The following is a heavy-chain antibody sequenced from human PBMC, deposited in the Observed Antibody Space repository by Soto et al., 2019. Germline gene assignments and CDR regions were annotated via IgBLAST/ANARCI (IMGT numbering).Heavy chain of an antibody. V-gene: IGHV3-23*01. D-gene: IGHD2-2*01. Sequence: PGGSLRLSCAASGFTFSSYAMSWVRQAPGKGLEWVSAISGSGGSTYYADSVKGRFTISRDNAKNTLFLQMNSLRDDVTAVYYCARDAFFCSSTRCYSSDYFDYWGQGTPVTVSS. CDR1: GFTFSSYA. CDR3: ARDAFFCSSTRCYSSDYFDY. CDR2: ISGSGGST. J-gene: IGHJ4*02.